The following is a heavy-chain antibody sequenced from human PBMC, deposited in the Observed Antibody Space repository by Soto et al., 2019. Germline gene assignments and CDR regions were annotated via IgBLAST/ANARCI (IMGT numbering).Heavy chain of an antibody. CDR2: ISYDGSNK. D-gene: IGHD4-17*01. V-gene: IGHV3-30-3*01. J-gene: IGHJ4*02. CDR3: ARPRGPYGDYGGPDYFDY. CDR1: GFTFSSCA. Sequence: GGSLRLSCAASGFTFSSCAMHWVRKAPGKGLEWVAVISYDGSNKYYADSVKGRFTISRDNSKNTLYLQMNSLRAEDTAVYYCARPRGPYGDYGGPDYFDYWGQGTLVTVSS.